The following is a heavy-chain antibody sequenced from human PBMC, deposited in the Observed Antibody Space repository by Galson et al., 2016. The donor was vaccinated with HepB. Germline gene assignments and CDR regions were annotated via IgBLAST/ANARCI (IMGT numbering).Heavy chain of an antibody. J-gene: IGHJ4*02. V-gene: IGHV1-8*01. D-gene: IGHD3-22*01. CDR3: ARGGVSGNYVWREAEY. CDR1: GYTFTNYD. CDR2: MNPNSGNT. Sequence: SVKVSCKASGYTFTNYDMNWVRQATGQGLEWMGWMNPNSGNTGYAQNFQGRVTMTRDTSISTAYMELSSLRSEDTAVYFCARGGVSGNYVWREAEYWGQGSLVTVSS.